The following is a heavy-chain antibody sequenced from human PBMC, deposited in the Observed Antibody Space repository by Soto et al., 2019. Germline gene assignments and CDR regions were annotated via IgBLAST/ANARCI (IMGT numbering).Heavy chain of an antibody. J-gene: IGHJ4*02. CDR2: ISGSGGST. D-gene: IGHD3-3*01. CDR1: GFTFSSYA. V-gene: IGHV3-23*01. Sequence: PGGSLRLSCAASGFTFSSYAMIWVRQAPGKGLEWVSAISGSGGSTYYADSVKGRFTISRDNSKNTLYLQMNSLRAEDTAVYYCAKGNDFWSGYYRYWGQGTLVTVSS. CDR3: AKGNDFWSGYYRY.